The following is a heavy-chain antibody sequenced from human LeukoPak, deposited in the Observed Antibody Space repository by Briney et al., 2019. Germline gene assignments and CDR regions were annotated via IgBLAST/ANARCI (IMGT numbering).Heavy chain of an antibody. CDR2: IYYTGST. CDR1: GGAITNYY. V-gene: IGHV4-59*01. CDR3: TRGGVTGTYADYYYYYLDV. D-gene: IGHD1-7*01. J-gene: IGHJ6*03. Sequence: SETLSLTCGVSGGAITNYYWNWIRQAPGKGLEWLGYIYYTGSTTYNPSVKSRITISLDTSKKQISLKLRSVTAEDTAVYFCTRGGVTGTYADYYYYYLDVWGKGTTVTVSS.